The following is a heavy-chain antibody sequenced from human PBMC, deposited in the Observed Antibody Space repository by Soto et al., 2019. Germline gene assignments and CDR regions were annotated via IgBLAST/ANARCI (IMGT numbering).Heavy chain of an antibody. Sequence: PGGSLRLSCAASGFTFSSYGMHWVRQAPGKGLEWVAVISYDGSNKYYADSVKGRFTISRDNSKNTLYLQMNSLRAEDTAVYYCAKDWSTVTSAFDYWGQGXLVTVSS. CDR2: ISYDGSNK. J-gene: IGHJ4*02. CDR3: AKDWSTVTSAFDY. CDR1: GFTFSSYG. V-gene: IGHV3-30*18. D-gene: IGHD4-17*01.